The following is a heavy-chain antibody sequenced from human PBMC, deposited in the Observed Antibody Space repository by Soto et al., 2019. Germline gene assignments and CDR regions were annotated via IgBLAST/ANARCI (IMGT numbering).Heavy chain of an antibody. Sequence: ASVKVSCKASGYTFTGHYIHRVRQAPEQRPEGMGEIGPESGATRHTQKFQGRVTMTMDMSITTVYMELSNRSPGDTAVYHCGRGRRGQIAVYHWGQGTQVTV. D-gene: IGHD3-10*01. CDR2: IGPESGAT. J-gene: IGHJ1*01. CDR1: GYTFTGHY. CDR3: GRGRRGQIAVYH. V-gene: IGHV1-2*02.